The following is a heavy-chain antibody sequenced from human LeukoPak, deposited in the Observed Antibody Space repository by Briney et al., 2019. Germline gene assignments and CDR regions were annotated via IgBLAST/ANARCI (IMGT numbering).Heavy chain of an antibody. CDR2: ISYDGSNK. D-gene: IGHD4-17*01. CDR1: GFTFSSYG. J-gene: IGHJ6*02. CDR3: ANAYGDYIYHGMDV. V-gene: IGHV3-30*18. Sequence: GRSLRLPCAASGFTFSSYGMHWVRQAPGKGLEWVTVISYDGSNKYYADSVKGRFTISRDNSKNTLYLQMNSLRAEDTAVYYCANAYGDYIYHGMDVWGQGTTVTVSS.